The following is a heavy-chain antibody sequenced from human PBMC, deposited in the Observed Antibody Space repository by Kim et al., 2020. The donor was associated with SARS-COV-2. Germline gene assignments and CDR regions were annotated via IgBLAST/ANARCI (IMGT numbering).Heavy chain of an antibody. CDR2: ISYDGSNK. V-gene: IGHV3-30*18. Sequence: GGSLRLSCAASGFTFSSYGMHWVRQAPGKGLEWVAVISYDGSNKYYADSVKGRFTISRDNSKNTLYLQMNSLRAEDTAVYYCAKWTGKAAAGEWDYWGQG. CDR3: AKWTGKAAAGEWDY. J-gene: IGHJ4*02. CDR1: GFTFSSYG. D-gene: IGHD6-13*01.